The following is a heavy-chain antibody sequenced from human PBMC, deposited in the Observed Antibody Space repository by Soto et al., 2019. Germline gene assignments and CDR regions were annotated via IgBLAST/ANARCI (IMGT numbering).Heavy chain of an antibody. Sequence: QVQLQESGPGLVKPSETLSLTCTVSGGSVSSGSYYWSWIRQPPGKGLEWIGYIYYSGSTNYNPSLKSRVTISVDTSKNQFSLKLSSVTAADTAVYYCARVTDGYNSYYYYGMDVWGQGTTVTVSS. CDR3: ARVTDGYNSYYYYGMDV. J-gene: IGHJ6*02. CDR2: IYYSGST. CDR1: GGSVSSGSYY. V-gene: IGHV4-61*01. D-gene: IGHD5-12*01.